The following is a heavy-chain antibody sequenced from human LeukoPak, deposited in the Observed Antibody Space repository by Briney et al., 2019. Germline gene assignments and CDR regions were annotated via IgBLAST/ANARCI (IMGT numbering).Heavy chain of an antibody. D-gene: IGHD3-10*01. CDR2: IWYDGSNK. J-gene: IGHJ4*02. V-gene: IGHV3-33*01. Sequence: GGSLRLSCAASGFTFSSYGMHWVRQAPGKGLERVAVIWYDGSNKYYADSVKGRFAISRDNSKNTLYLQMNSLRAEDTAVYYCARIMVREGDFDYWGQGTLVTVSS. CDR3: ARIMVREGDFDY. CDR1: GFTFSSYG.